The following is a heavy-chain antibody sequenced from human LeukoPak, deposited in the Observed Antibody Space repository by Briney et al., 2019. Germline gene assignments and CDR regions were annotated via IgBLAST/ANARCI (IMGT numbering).Heavy chain of an antibody. CDR3: AKIRSEQFGRMGFDH. D-gene: IGHD6-6*01. CDR2: ISGGGGST. V-gene: IGHV3-23*01. J-gene: IGHJ4*02. CDR1: GFTFSTYA. Sequence: GGSLRLSCAASGFTFSTYAMSWVRQAPGKGLEWVSTISGGGGSTYYADSVKGRFTISRDSSNNTLHLQMNSLRAEDTAIYYCAKIRSEQFGRMGFDHWGQGTLVTVSS.